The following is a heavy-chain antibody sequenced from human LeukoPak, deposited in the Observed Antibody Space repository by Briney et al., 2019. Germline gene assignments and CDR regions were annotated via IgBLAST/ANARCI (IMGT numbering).Heavy chain of an antibody. CDR1: GGSISSSSYY. CDR2: IYYSGST. CDR3: ARRGYSGYDYPYFDY. V-gene: IGHV4-39*01. D-gene: IGHD5-12*01. J-gene: IGHJ4*02. Sequence: SETLSLTCTVSGGSISSSSYYWGWIRQPPGKGLEWIGSIYYSGSTYYNPSLKSRVTISVDTSKKQFSLKLSSVTAADTAVYYCARRGYSGYDYPYFDYWGQGTLVTVSS.